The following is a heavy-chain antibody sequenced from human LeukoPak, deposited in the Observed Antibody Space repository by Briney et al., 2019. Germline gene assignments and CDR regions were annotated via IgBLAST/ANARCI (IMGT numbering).Heavy chain of an antibody. V-gene: IGHV1-69*04. CDR3: ARDQNPHIAVAGRSHFDY. Sequence: SVKVSCKASGGTFSSYTISWVRQAPGQGLEWMGRIIPILGIANYAQRFQGRVTITADKSTSTAYMELSSLRSEDTAVYYCARDQNPHIAVAGRSHFDYWGQGTLVTVSS. D-gene: IGHD6-19*01. CDR2: IIPILGIA. J-gene: IGHJ4*02. CDR1: GGTFSSYT.